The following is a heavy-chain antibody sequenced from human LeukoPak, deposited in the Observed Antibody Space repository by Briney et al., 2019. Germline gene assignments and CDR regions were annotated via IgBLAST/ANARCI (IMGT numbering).Heavy chain of an antibody. Sequence: SETLSLTCTVPGGSISTYYWSWIRQPPGKGLEWIGYIYYTGSTSYNPSLKSRVTMSLDASKNQFSLELNSVTPADTAVYYCARGGNYWPQWWFDPWGRGTLVSVSS. CDR2: IYYTGST. CDR3: ARGGNYWPQWWFDP. J-gene: IGHJ5*02. CDR1: GGSISTYY. D-gene: IGHD1-26*01. V-gene: IGHV4-59*01.